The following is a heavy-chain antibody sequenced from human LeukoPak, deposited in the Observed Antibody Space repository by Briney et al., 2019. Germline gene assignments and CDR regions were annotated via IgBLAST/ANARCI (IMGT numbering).Heavy chain of an antibody. J-gene: IGHJ4*02. CDR2: IWYDGSNN. CDR3: ARQVGNAGWYFDY. Sequence: GRSLRLSCAASGFTFGAYAMHWVRQAPGKGLEWVVVIWYDGSNNYHADSLKDRFTISRDNSKNTLYLQINSLRAEDTAVYYCARQVGNAGWYFDYWGQGALVTVSS. CDR1: GFTFGAYA. D-gene: IGHD6-19*01. V-gene: IGHV3-33*01.